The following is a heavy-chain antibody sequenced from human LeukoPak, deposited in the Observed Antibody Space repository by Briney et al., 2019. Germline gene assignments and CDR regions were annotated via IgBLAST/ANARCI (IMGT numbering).Heavy chain of an antibody. CDR2: ITSSGGTI. D-gene: IGHD6-19*01. CDR1: GFTFSSYE. V-gene: IGHV3-48*03. J-gene: IGHJ4*02. CDR3: ASGSGLLFDY. Sequence: GGSLRLSCAASGFTFSSYEMSWVRQAPGKGLEWVSYITSSGGTIKNADSVKGRFTISRDNSKNTLYLQMNSLRAEDTAVYYCASGSGLLFDYWGQGTLVTVSS.